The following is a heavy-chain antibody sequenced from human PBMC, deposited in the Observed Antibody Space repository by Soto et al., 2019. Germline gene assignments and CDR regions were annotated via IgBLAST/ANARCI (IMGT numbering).Heavy chain of an antibody. J-gene: IGHJ5*02. Sequence: QVTLKESGPVLVKRTETLTLRCTVSGLSLTDSEMGVSWIRQPPGQPLEWLAHIDSSGEKSYRTFLKSRLAISKDTSKSQIVLTMTNTDPADTATYYCARRHLAVAVSPWFDPWGQGIPVTVSS. CDR3: ARRHLAVAVSPWFDP. D-gene: IGHD6-19*01. V-gene: IGHV2-26*01. CDR1: GLSLTDSEMG. CDR2: IDSSGEK.